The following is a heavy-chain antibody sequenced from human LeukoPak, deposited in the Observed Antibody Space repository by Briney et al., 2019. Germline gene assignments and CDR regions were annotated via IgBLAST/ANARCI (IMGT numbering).Heavy chain of an antibody. CDR3: ARDRTWYYGSGSSS. CDR1: GFTFSSYG. V-gene: IGHV3-23*01. Sequence: GGSLRLSCAASGFTFSSYGMSWVRQAPGKGLEWVSAISGSGGSTYYADSVKGRFTISRDNAKNSLYLQMNSLRAEDTAVYYCARDRTWYYGSGSSSWGQGTLVTVSS. D-gene: IGHD3-10*01. CDR2: ISGSGGST. J-gene: IGHJ4*02.